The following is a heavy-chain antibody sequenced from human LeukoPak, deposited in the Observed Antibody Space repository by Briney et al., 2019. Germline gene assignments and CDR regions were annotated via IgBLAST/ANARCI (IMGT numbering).Heavy chain of an antibody. CDR1: GFTFTSSA. D-gene: IGHD5-12*01. CDR2: IVVGSGNT. Sequence: SVKVSCKASGFTFTSSAMQWVRQARGQRLEWIGWIVVGSGNTNYAQKFQERVTITRDMSTSTAYMELSSLRSEDTAVYYCAAAASVATMPDFDYWGQGTLVTVSS. CDR3: AAAASVATMPDFDY. V-gene: IGHV1-58*02. J-gene: IGHJ4*02.